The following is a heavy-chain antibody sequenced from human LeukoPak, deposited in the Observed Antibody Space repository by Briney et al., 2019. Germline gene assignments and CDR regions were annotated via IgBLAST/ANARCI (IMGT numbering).Heavy chain of an antibody. V-gene: IGHV1-69*01. Sequence: SVKVSCKASGGTFSSYAISWVRQAPGQGLEWMGGIIPIFGTAIYAQKFQGRVTITADESTSTAYMELRSLTSEDTAVYYCARDYGGSSGWFDPWGQGTLVTVSS. J-gene: IGHJ5*02. CDR2: IIPIFGTA. D-gene: IGHD4-23*01. CDR3: ARDYGGSSGWFDP. CDR1: GGTFSSYA.